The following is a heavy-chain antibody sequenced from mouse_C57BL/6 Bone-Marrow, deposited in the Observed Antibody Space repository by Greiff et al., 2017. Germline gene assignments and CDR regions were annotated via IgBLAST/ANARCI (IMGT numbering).Heavy chain of an antibody. CDR1: GYTFTSYN. J-gene: IGHJ4*01. D-gene: IGHD1-1*01. CDR3: ARWGFITTVVAPYYYAMDY. V-gene: IGHV1-12*01. Sequence: VQLQQSGAELVRPGASVKMSCKASGYTFTSYNMHWVKQTPRPGLEWIGAIYLGNADTSYNQKFKGKATLTVDTTSSTYYMQIRRLTSEDSAIECCARWGFITTVVAPYYYAMDYWGQGTSVTVSS. CDR2: IYLGNADT.